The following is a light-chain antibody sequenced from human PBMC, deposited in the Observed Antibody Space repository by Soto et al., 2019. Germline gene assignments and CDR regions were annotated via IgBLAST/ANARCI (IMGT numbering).Light chain of an antibody. V-gene: IGKV3-15*01. CDR3: HQYNNWPPRT. CDR2: GAS. Sequence: DRVMTQSPATLSASPGDSTTLSCRASESVSHNLAWYQQKPGQAPRLLIYGASSRATGVPARFSGSGTGTEFTLTISSLQSEDFAVYYCHQYNNWPPRTFGQGTRLEIK. CDR1: ESVSHN. J-gene: IGKJ5*01.